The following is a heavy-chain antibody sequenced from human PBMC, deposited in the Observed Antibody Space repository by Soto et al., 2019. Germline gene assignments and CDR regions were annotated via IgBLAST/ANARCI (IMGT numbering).Heavy chain of an antibody. CDR2: INHNSGYA. V-gene: IGHV3-23*01. J-gene: IGHJ2*01. Sequence: GGSLRHSCAASGFPFSLYLMSWVRQAPGKELEWVSLINHNSGYAYYADSVKGRFTISRDNSKNTLYLQMNSLRAEDTAVYYCTKDQSCFFYYYDDHRDLHSFPTRRSSDL. CDR1: GFPFSLYL. D-gene: IGHD3-16*01. CDR3: TKDQSCFFYYYDDHRDLHSFPTRRSSDL.